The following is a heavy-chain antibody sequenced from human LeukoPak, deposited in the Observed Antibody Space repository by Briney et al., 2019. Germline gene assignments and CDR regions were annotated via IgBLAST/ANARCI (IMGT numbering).Heavy chain of an antibody. CDR3: ARDVEATVRGGNPYYFDY. J-gene: IGHJ4*02. V-gene: IGHV3-30-3*01. CDR1: GFTFSSYA. D-gene: IGHD2-15*01. Sequence: PGRSLRLSCAASGFTFSSYAMHWVRQAPGKGLEWVAVISYDGSNKYYADSVKGRFTISRDNSKNTLYLQMNSLRAEDTAVYYCARDVEATVRGGNPYYFDYWGQGTLVTVSS. CDR2: ISYDGSNK.